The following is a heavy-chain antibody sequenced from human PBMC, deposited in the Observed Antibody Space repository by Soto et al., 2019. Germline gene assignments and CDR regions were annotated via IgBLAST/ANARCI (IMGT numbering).Heavy chain of an antibody. CDR3: ARGSDYTSSFDY. D-gene: IGHD3-16*01. CDR2: INHSGTT. CDR1: GGSFIVYT. J-gene: IGHJ4*02. V-gene: IGHV4-34*01. Sequence: SETLSLTCSVYGGSFIVYTWIWIRQPPGKGLEWIGEINHSGTTNHNPSLKSRVIISVDTSKKQFSLRLTSVTAADTAVYYCARGSDYTSSFDYWGQGTLVTVSS.